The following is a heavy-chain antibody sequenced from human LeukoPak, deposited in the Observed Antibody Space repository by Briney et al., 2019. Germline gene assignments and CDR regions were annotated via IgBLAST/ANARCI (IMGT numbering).Heavy chain of an antibody. CDR1: GASYNAYY. Sequence: SETLSLTCAVYGASYNAYYWSWIRQPPGKGLEWIGDVDHRGTATYNPSLKSRLTISADASKNQFSLKLNSVTDADTAVYYCAVGITILGVAASFDSWGQGNLVIVSS. J-gene: IGHJ4*02. CDR3: AVGITILGVAASFDS. D-gene: IGHD3-3*01. V-gene: IGHV4-34*01. CDR2: VDHRGTA.